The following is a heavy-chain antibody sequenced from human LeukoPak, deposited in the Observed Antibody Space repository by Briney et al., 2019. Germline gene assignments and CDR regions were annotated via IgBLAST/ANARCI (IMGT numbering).Heavy chain of an antibody. V-gene: IGHV3-21*04. D-gene: IGHD3-10*01. Sequence: PGGSLRLSCAASGFTFSSYSMNWVRQAPGKGLEWVSSISSSSSYIYSADSVKGRFTISRDNAKNSLYLHMNSLRVEDTAVYYCAKEAYMVRGVFDYWGQGTLVTVSS. CDR1: GFTFSSYS. CDR2: ISSSSSYI. J-gene: IGHJ4*02. CDR3: AKEAYMVRGVFDY.